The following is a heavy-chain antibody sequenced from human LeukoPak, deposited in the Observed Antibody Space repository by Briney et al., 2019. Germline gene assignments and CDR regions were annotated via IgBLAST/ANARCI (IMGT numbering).Heavy chain of an antibody. CDR1: GGSISSDDYC. J-gene: IGHJ3*02. V-gene: IGHV4-31*03. D-gene: IGHD5-24*01. CDR2: TYYSGST. Sequence: PSQTLSLTCSVSGGSISSDDYCWNWIRQHPGKGLEWIGYTYYSGSTYYNPSLKSRVALSVDTSKNQFSLKLSSLTAADTAVYYCAKSREEIRGLDAFDIWGQGTMVTVSS. CDR3: AKSREEIRGLDAFDI.